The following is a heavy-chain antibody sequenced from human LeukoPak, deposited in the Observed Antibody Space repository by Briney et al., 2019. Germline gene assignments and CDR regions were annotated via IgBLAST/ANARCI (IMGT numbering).Heavy chain of an antibody. CDR1: GGSISSSSYY. D-gene: IGHD3-16*01. V-gene: IGHV4-39*07. Sequence: PSETLSLTCTVSGGSISSSSYYWGWIRQPPGKGLEWIGSIYYSGSTYYNPSLKSRVTISVDTSKNQFSLKLSSVTAADTAVYYCASIRIMITFGPPDYWGQGTLVTVSS. CDR3: ASIRIMITFGPPDY. CDR2: IYYSGST. J-gene: IGHJ4*02.